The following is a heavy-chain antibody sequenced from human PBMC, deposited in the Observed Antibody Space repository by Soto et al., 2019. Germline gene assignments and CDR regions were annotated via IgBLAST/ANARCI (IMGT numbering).Heavy chain of an antibody. CDR3: ARPRDCTNGVCWDYGMDV. V-gene: IGHV5-10-1*01. CDR1: GYSFTSYW. CDR2: IDPSDSYT. D-gene: IGHD2-8*01. Sequence: GESLKISCKGSGYSFTSYWISWVRQMPGKGLEWMGRIDPSDSYTNYSPSFQGHVTISADKSISTAYLQWSSLKASDTAMYYCARPRDCTNGVCWDYGMDVWGQGTTVTVSS. J-gene: IGHJ6*02.